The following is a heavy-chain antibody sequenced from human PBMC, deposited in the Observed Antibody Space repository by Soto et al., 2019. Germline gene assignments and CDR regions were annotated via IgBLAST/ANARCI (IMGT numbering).Heavy chain of an antibody. V-gene: IGHV1-3*01. CDR1: GYTFTSYA. Sequence: ASVKVSCKASGYTFTSYAMHWVRQAPGQRLEWMGWINAGNGNTKYSQKFQGRVTITRDTSASTAYMELSRLRSDDTAVYYCARSRLRYFDWLSYYFDYWGQGTLVTVSS. CDR3: ARSRLRYFDWLSYYFDY. J-gene: IGHJ4*02. CDR2: INAGNGNT. D-gene: IGHD3-9*01.